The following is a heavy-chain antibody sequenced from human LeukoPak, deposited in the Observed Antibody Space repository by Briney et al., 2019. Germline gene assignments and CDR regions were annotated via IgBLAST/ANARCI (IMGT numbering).Heavy chain of an antibody. CDR2: IYPGDSDT. CDR1: GYSFTSYW. D-gene: IGHD6-19*01. J-gene: IGHJ6*03. CDR3: ARQAVAESWGHYYYYMDV. Sequence: NLGESLKISCKGSGYSFTSYWIGWVRQMPGKGLEWMGIIYPGDSDTRYSPSFQGQVTISADKSITTAYLQWSSLKASDTAMYYCARQAVAESWGHYYYYMDVWGKGTTVTVSS. V-gene: IGHV5-51*01.